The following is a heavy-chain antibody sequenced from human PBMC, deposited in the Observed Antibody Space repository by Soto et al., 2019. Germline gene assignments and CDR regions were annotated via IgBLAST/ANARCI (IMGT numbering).Heavy chain of an antibody. D-gene: IGHD3-16*01. CDR1: GFTFSSYS. CDR2: ISSSSSTI. V-gene: IGHV3-48*01. J-gene: IGHJ4*02. Sequence: GGSLRLSCAASGFTFSSYSMNWVRQAPGKGLEWVSYISSSSSTIYYADSVKGRFTISRDNAKNSLYLQMNSLRAEDTAVYYCARGGDWGSRVFDYWGQGTLVTVSS. CDR3: ARGGDWGSRVFDY.